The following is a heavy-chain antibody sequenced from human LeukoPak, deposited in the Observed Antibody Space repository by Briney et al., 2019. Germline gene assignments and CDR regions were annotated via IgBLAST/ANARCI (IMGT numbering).Heavy chain of an antibody. CDR3: ATVTSYKKGEFDY. D-gene: IGHD5-24*01. V-gene: IGHV3-23*01. CDR1: GFTFSSYA. J-gene: IGHJ4*02. CDR2: ISGSGAGS. Sequence: GGSLRLSCAASGFTFSSYAMSWVRQAPGRGLEWVSVISGSGAGSYYADSVKGRVTVSRDNSKNTVFLQMNSLRAEDTAVYYCATVTSYKKGEFDYWGQGTLVTVSS.